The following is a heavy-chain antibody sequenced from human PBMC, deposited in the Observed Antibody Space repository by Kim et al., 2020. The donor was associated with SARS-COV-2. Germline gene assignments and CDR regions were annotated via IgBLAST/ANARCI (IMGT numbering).Heavy chain of an antibody. J-gene: IGHJ6*02. D-gene: IGHD2-21*01. Sequence: GGSLRLSCAASGFTFDDYAMHWVRQAPGKGLEWVSGISWNSGSIGYADSVKGRFTISRDNAKNSLYLQMNSLRAEDTALYYCAKGYSLYYYYGMDVWGQGTTVTVSS. CDR3: AKGYSLYYYYGMDV. CDR1: GFTFDDYA. CDR2: ISWNSGSI. V-gene: IGHV3-9*01.